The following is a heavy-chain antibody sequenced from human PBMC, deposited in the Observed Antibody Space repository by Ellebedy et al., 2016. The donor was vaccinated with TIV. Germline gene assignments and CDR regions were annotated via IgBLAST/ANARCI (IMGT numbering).Heavy chain of an antibody. J-gene: IGHJ3*02. V-gene: IGHV3-30*02. CDR1: GFTFSSYG. Sequence: GGSLRLSXAASGFTFSSYGMHWVRQAPGKGLEWVAVIWYDGSNKYYADSVKGRFTISRDNSKNTLYLQMNSLRAEDTAVYYCAKDRLWVVPAAADAFDIWGQGTMVTVSS. CDR3: AKDRLWVVPAAADAFDI. D-gene: IGHD2-2*01. CDR2: IWYDGSNK.